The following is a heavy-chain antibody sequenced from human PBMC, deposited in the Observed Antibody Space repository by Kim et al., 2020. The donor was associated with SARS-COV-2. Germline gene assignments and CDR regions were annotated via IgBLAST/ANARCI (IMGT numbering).Heavy chain of an antibody. CDR1: GFTFSSYA. D-gene: IGHD2-15*01. J-gene: IGHJ5*02. CDR2: ISYDGSNK. V-gene: IGHV3-30*04. CDR3: ARDYCSGGSCYFALDP. Sequence: GGSLRLSCAASGFTFSSYAMHWVRQAPGKGLEWVAVISYDGSNKYYVDSVKGRFTISRDNSKNTLYLQMNSLRAEDTAVYYCARDYCSGGSCYFALDPWGQGTLVTVSS.